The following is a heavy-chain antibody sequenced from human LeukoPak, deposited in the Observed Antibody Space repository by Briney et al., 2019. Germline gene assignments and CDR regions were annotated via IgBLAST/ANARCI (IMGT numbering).Heavy chain of an antibody. J-gene: IGHJ4*02. CDR3: ARDHQPFDY. V-gene: IGHV4-4*08. D-gene: IGHD1-14*01. CDR1: GGSISTYY. CDR2: IYSSGNT. Sequence: SETLSLTCTVSGGSISTYYWNWIRQPPGKGLEWIGYIYSSGNTNYNPSLKSRVTMSVDTSKNQVSLKLRPVTAADTAVYYCARDHQPFDYWGQGTLVTVSS.